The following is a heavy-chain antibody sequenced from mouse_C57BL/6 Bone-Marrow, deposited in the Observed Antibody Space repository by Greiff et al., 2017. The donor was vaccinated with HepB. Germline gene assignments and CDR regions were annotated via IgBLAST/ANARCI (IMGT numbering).Heavy chain of an antibody. CDR3: ERSTFYAMDY. D-gene: IGHD4-1*02. Sequence: QVQLKQPGAELVKPGASVKLSCKASGYTFTSYWMHWVKQRPGRGLEWIGRIDPNSGGTKYNEKFKSKATLTVDKPSSTAYMQLSSLTSEDSAVYYCERSTFYAMDYWGQGTSVTVSS. CDR2: IDPNSGGT. CDR1: GYTFTSYW. J-gene: IGHJ4*01. V-gene: IGHV1-72*01.